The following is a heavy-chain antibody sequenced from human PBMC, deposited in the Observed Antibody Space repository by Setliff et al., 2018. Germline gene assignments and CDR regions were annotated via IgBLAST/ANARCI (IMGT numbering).Heavy chain of an antibody. D-gene: IGHD3-10*01. CDR2: INPSDGST. J-gene: IGHJ4*02. V-gene: IGHV1-46*01. CDR3: ARESTAKNLRGEYSDY. Sequence: ASVKVSCKASGYTFTTYYMHWVRQAPGQGLEWMGVINPSDGSTTYAQKFQGRVKMTRDTSTNTVYMQLSSLRSEDTAVYYCARESTAKNLRGEYSDYWGQGTLVTVSS. CDR1: GYTFTTYY.